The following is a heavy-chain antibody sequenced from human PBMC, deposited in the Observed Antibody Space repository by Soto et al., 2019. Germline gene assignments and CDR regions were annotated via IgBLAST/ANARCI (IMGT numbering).Heavy chain of an antibody. CDR2: ISSSGSTI. V-gene: IGHV3-48*04. CDR3: ARDPTVEPPWDYYYYMDV. CDR1: GFTFSSYS. D-gene: IGHD4-17*01. J-gene: IGHJ6*03. Sequence: PGGSLRLSCAASGFTFSSYSMNWVRQAPGKGLEWVSYISSSGSTIYYADSVKGRFTISRDNAKNSLYLQMNSLRAEDTAVYYCARDPTVEPPWDYYYYMDVWGKGTTVTVSS.